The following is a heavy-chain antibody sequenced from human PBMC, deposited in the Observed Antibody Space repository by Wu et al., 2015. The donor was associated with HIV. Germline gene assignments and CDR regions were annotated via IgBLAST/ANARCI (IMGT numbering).Heavy chain of an antibody. V-gene: IGHV1-69*11. J-gene: IGHJ4*02. CDR3: ARGYSSSWYVVDY. CDR2: IIPILGTA. Sequence: QVQLVQSGTEVKKPGSSVKVSCKASGGTFSSYAINWVRQAPGQGLEWMGGIIPILGTADYAQKFQGRVTITADESTSTAYMELRSLRSDDTAVYYCARGYSSSWYVVDYWGQGTLVTVSS. CDR1: GGTFSSYA. D-gene: IGHD6-13*01.